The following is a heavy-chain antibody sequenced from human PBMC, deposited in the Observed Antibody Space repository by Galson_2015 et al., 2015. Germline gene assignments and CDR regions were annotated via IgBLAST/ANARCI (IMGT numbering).Heavy chain of an antibody. CDR3: AREGAMVTDYYYYGMDV. CDR1: GFTFSSYR. Sequence: SLRLSCAASGFTFSSYRMNWVRQAPGQGLEWVSSISSSSRYIYYADSVKGRFTISRDNAKNSLYLQMNSLRAEDTAVYYCAREGAMVTDYYYYGMDVWGQGTTVTVSS. D-gene: IGHD5-18*01. V-gene: IGHV3-21*01. J-gene: IGHJ6*02. CDR2: ISSSSRYI.